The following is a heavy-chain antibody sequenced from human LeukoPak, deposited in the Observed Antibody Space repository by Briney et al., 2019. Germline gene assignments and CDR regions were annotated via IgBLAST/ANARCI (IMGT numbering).Heavy chain of an antibody. CDR1: GFTFSSYE. CDR3: ARAYYYDSSGSDY. Sequence: GGSLRLSCAASGFTFSSYEMNWVRQAPGKGLEWVSYISSSGSTIYYADSVKGRFTISRDNAKNSLYLQMNGLRAEDTAVYYCARAYYYDSSGSDYWGQGTLVTVSS. CDR2: ISSSGSTI. J-gene: IGHJ4*02. V-gene: IGHV3-48*03. D-gene: IGHD3-22*01.